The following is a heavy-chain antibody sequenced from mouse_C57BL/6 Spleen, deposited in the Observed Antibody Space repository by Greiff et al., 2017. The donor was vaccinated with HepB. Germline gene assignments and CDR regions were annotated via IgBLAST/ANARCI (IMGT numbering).Heavy chain of an antibody. D-gene: IGHD2-4*01. CDR2: IYPGSGST. Sequence: VKLQQPGAELVKPGDSVKMSCKASGYTFTSYWITWVKQRPGQGLEWIGDIYPGSGSTNYNEKFKSKATLTVDTSSSTAYMQLSSLTSEDSAVYYCARPYYDYDRAMDYWGQGTSVTVSS. CDR1: GYTFTSYW. J-gene: IGHJ4*01. CDR3: ARPYYDYDRAMDY. V-gene: IGHV1-55*01.